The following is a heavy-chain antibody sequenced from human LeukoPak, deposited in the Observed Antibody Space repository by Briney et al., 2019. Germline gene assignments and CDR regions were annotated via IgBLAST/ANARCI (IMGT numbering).Heavy chain of an antibody. CDR1: GFSFSSHA. Sequence: PGGSLRLSCAASGFSFSSHAMNWVRQAPGKGLEWVSTISNGGTYIYYADSVKGRFTISRDNANNSLFLQMNSLRADDTAVYYCARDRMISFGGVIGKHALHIWGQGTMVTVSS. CDR2: ISNGGTYI. D-gene: IGHD3-16*02. CDR3: ARDRMISFGGVIGKHALHI. J-gene: IGHJ3*02. V-gene: IGHV3-21*06.